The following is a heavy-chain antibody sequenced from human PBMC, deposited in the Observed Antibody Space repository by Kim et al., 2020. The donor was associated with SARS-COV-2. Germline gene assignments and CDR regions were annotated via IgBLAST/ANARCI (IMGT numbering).Heavy chain of an antibody. CDR2: ISDSGSDA. CDR1: GFTLSKHG. CDR3: VRDGYCANRECFYQLHNMDV. V-gene: IGHV3-21*06. J-gene: IGHJ6*02. D-gene: IGHD2-8*01. Sequence: GGSLRLSCSASGFTLSKHGMNWVRQTPGREPEWVAYISDSGSDAYYARSVRGRFAISRDNAKNSLSLQMNSLREDDTAVYYCVRDGYCANRECFYQLHNMDVWGQGTTVTVSS.